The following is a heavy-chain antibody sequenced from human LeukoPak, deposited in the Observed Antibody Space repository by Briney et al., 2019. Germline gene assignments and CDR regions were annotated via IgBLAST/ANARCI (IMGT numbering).Heavy chain of an antibody. CDR2: ISAYNGNT. CDR3: ARDDGSYSLDAFDI. V-gene: IGHV1-18*01. Sequence: GASVKVSCKASGYTFTSYGISCVRQAPGQGLEWMGWISAYNGNTNYAQKLQGRVTMTTDTSTSTAYMELRSLRSDDTAVYYCARDDGSYSLDAFDIWGQGTMVTVSS. CDR1: GYTFTSYG. J-gene: IGHJ3*02. D-gene: IGHD1-26*01.